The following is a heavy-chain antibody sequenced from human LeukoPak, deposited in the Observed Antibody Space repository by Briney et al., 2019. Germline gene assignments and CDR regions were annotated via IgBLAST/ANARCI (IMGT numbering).Heavy chain of an antibody. CDR3: ARALSAYSSSWYRPPNWFDP. CDR1: GGSISSYY. CDR2: IYYSGST. D-gene: IGHD6-13*01. Sequence: SETLSLTCTVSGGSISSYYWSWIRQPPGKGLEWIGYIYYSGSTNYNPSLKSRVTISVDTSKNQFSLKLSSVTAADTAVYYCARALSAYSSSWYRPPNWFDPWGQGTLVTVSS. V-gene: IGHV4-59*01. J-gene: IGHJ5*02.